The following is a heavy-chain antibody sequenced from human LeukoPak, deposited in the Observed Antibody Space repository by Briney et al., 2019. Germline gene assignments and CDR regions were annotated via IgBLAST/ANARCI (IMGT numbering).Heavy chain of an antibody. Sequence: GGSLRLSCAASGFMLSSTWMNWVRQAPGKGLVWVSRINSDATSTFYADSVKGRFTISRDNSKNTLYLQMNSLRAEDTAVYYCAKVADTSGYYYSDYWGQGTLVTVSS. D-gene: IGHD3-22*01. CDR1: GFMLSSTW. CDR3: AKVADTSGYYYSDY. CDR2: INSDATST. J-gene: IGHJ4*02. V-gene: IGHV3-74*01.